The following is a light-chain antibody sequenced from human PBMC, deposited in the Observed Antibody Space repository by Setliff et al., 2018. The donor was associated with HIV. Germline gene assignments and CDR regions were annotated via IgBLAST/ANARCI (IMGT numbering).Light chain of an antibody. V-gene: IGLV2-8*01. CDR3: QSYDSSLSGYV. CDR1: SSGVGGYDY. Sequence: QSVLTQPPSASGSPGQSVTISCTGTSSGVGGYDYVSWYQQHPGKAPKLMIYEVSKRPSGVPDRFSGSKSGNTASLTVSGLQAEDESDYYCQSYDSSLSGYVFGPGTKVTVL. J-gene: IGLJ1*01. CDR2: EVS.